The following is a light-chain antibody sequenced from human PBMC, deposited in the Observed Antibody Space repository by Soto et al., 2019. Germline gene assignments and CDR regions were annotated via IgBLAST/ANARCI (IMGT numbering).Light chain of an antibody. CDR3: AAWDDSLNGYV. Sequence: QSVLIQPPSASGTPGQRVTVSCSGGSSNIGSYTVNWYQQLPGAAPKLLIYSNSQRPSAVPDRFSASKSGTSASLAISGLQSEDEAEYYCAAWDDSLNGYVFGPGTKLTVL. V-gene: IGLV1-44*01. CDR1: SSNIGSYT. J-gene: IGLJ1*01. CDR2: SNS.